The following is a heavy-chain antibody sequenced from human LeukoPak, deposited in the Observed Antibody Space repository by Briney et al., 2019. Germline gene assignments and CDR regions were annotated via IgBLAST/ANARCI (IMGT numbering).Heavy chain of an antibody. J-gene: IGHJ4*02. Sequence: PSETLSLTCTVSGGSISSSSYYWGWIRQPPGKGLEWIGSIYYSGSTYYNPSLKSRVTISVDTSKNQFSLKLSSVTAADTAVYYCARCLITMVRGVIFPPFDYWGQGTLVTVSS. D-gene: IGHD3-10*01. V-gene: IGHV4-39*07. CDR3: ARCLITMVRGVIFPPFDY. CDR2: IYYSGST. CDR1: GGSISSSSYY.